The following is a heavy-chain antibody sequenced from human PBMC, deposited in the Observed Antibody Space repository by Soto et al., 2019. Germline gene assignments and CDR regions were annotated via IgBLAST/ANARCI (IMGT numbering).Heavy chain of an antibody. CDR3: ARRYYYDSSGYYYLWYFDL. V-gene: IGHV3-23*01. J-gene: IGHJ2*01. CDR2: ISGSGGST. D-gene: IGHD3-22*01. Sequence: GGSLRLSCAASGFTFSSYAMSWVRRAPGRGLEWVSAISGSGGSTYYADSVKGRFTISRDNSKNTLYLQMNSLRAEDTAVYYCARRYYYDSSGYYYLWYFDLWGRGTLVTVSS. CDR1: GFTFSSYA.